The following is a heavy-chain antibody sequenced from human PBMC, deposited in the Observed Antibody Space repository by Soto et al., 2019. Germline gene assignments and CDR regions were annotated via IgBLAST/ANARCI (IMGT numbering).Heavy chain of an antibody. V-gene: IGHV3-30-3*01. D-gene: IGHD2-8*01. J-gene: IGHJ6*02. CDR2: ISYDGSNK. Sequence: GGSLRLSCAASGFTFSSYAMHWVRQAPGKGLEWVAVISYDGSNKYYADSVKGRFTISRDNSKNTLYLQMNSLRAEDTAVYYCARDIRREISFLYRVSYYGMDFSCQATTVTRS. CDR1: GFTFSSYA. CDR3: ARDIRREISFLYRVSYYGMDF.